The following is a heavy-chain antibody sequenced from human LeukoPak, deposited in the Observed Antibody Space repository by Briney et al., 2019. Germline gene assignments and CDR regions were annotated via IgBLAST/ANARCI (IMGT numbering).Heavy chain of an antibody. CDR2: INHSGST. J-gene: IGHJ4*02. Sequence: SSETLSLTCVVYGGSFSGYYWSWIRQPPGKGLEWIGEINHSGSTNYNPSLKSRVTILVDKSKNQFSLKLSSVTAADTAVYYCARARPDPDYWGQGTLVTVSS. CDR1: GGSFSGYY. CDR3: ARARPDPDY. V-gene: IGHV4-34*01.